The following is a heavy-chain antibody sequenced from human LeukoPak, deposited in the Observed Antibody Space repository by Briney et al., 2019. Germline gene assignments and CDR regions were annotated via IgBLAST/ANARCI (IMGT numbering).Heavy chain of an antibody. CDR3: AREDSSGWYLPFDY. CDR1: GFTFSSYA. Sequence: GGSLRLSCAASGFTFSSYAMHWVRQAPGKGLEWVAVISYDGSNKYYADSVKGRFTISRDNSKNTLYLQMNSLRAEDTAVYYCAREDSSGWYLPFDYWGQGTLVTVSS. V-gene: IGHV3-30-3*01. J-gene: IGHJ4*02. CDR2: ISYDGSNK. D-gene: IGHD6-19*01.